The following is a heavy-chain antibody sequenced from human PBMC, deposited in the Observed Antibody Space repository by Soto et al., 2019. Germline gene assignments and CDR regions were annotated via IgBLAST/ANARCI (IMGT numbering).Heavy chain of an antibody. V-gene: IGHV4-30-4*08. J-gene: IGHJ3*02. CDR1: GGSISSADHY. CDR2: IYYSGST. Sequence: SETLSLTCTVSGGSISSADHYWSWIRQLPGKGLEWIGYIYYSGSTYYNPSLKSRVTISVDTSKNQFSLKLSSVTAADTAVYYCARDRYYDSSGSDAFDIWGQGTMVTVSS. CDR3: ARDRYYDSSGSDAFDI. D-gene: IGHD3-22*01.